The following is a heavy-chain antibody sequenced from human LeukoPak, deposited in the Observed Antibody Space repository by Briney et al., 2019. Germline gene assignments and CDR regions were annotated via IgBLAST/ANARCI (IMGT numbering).Heavy chain of an antibody. CDR3: AKDHHYYDSSGYYYNWFDP. CDR1: GFTFDDYA. D-gene: IGHD3-22*01. J-gene: IGHJ5*02. Sequence: GRSLRLSCAASGFTFDDYAMHWVRQAPGKGLEWVSLISGDGGSTYYADSVKGRFTISRDNSKNSLYLQMNSLRTEDTALYYCAKDHHYYDSSGYYYNWFDPWGQGTLVTVSS. V-gene: IGHV3-43*02. CDR2: ISGDGGST.